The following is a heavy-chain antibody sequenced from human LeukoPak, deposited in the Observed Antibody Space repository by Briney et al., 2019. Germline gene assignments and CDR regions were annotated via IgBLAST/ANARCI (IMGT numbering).Heavy chain of an antibody. CDR2: IIPVLNIA. J-gene: IGHJ6*02. CDR1: VGTFSTYE. V-gene: IGHV1-69*10. CDR3: ARRSDTGVVPHHSYYCFDV. D-gene: IGHD5-18*01. Sequence: SVNVSLKAAVGTFSTYEINWVRQAPGQGLEWVGRIIPVLNIANNAQRFQARVTITADKSTNTAYMELSGLRSEDTATYYCARRSDTGVVPHHSYYCFDVWGQGAAVTVS.